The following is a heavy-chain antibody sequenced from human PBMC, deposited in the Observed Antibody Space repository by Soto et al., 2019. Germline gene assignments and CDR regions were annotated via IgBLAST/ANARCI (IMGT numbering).Heavy chain of an antibody. Sequence: QVLLQESGPALVKPTGTLSLTCTVSHFSVTNNIYWSWVRESPGKPLAWNGEIYHSGTNYYNPSLSIGVMFSMIKSKELMLLIVTAVTVADRVAYYCASDSKYFTGSGGSILRVAFDVWCQGTLVTVSA. V-gene: IGHV4-4*02. J-gene: IGHJ3*01. D-gene: IGHD2-8*02. CDR2: IYHSGTN. CDR3: ASDSKYFTGSGGSILRVAFDV. CDR1: HFSVTNNIY.